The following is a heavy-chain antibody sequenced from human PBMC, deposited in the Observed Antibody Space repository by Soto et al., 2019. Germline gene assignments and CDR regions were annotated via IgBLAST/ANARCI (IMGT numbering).Heavy chain of an antibody. CDR3: AKAEGYSGYDSLDY. Sequence: EVQLWEYGGGLVQPGGSLRLSCAASGVTFSSYAMSWGRQAQGKGLEWVSTIRGSGGSRFFADSVKGRFTISRDISKNTLYLQMNSLRVEDTAVYYCAKAEGYSGYDSLDYWGQGTPVTVSS. D-gene: IGHD5-12*01. J-gene: IGHJ4*02. V-gene: IGHV3-23*01. CDR2: IRGSGGSR. CDR1: GVTFSSYA.